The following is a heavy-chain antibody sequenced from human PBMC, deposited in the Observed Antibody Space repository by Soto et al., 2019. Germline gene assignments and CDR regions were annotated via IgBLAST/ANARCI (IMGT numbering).Heavy chain of an antibody. Sequence: QVQLVQSGAEEKKPGASVKVSCKASGYTFTSYAIHWVRQAPGQRLEWMGWINAGNGNTKYSQKFQGRVTITRDTSASTAYMELSSLRSEDTAVYYCARTVVGTPYLFDIWGQGTMVTVSS. D-gene: IGHD1-26*01. CDR3: ARTVVGTPYLFDI. CDR1: GYTFTSYA. V-gene: IGHV1-3*05. J-gene: IGHJ3*02. CDR2: INAGNGNT.